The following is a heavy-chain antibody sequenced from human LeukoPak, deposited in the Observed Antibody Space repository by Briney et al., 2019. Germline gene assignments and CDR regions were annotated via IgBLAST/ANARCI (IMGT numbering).Heavy chain of an antibody. D-gene: IGHD2-21*02. CDR2: IHYSGST. V-gene: IGHV4-31*03. CDR1: GGSISSSGYY. J-gene: IGHJ5*02. CDR3: AGLYCDGGCGEGEHWFGP. Sequence: SETLSLTCTVSGGSISSSGYYWSWVRQHPGKGLEYIGYIHYSGSTHYNPSLKSRLTISVDMSQNQFSLKLSSVTDADTAVFFCAGLYCDGGCGEGEHWFGPWGQGTLVTVSS.